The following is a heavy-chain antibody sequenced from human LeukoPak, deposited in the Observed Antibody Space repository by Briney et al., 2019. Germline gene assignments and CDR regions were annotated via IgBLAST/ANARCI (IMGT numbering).Heavy chain of an antibody. D-gene: IGHD6-13*01. J-gene: IGHJ6*03. V-gene: IGHV1-8*01. CDR1: GYTFTNYD. CDR3: ARAPGIAAAGTAVYYYYYMDV. CDR2: MNPNSGNT. Sequence: GASVRVSCKASGYTFTNYDINWVRQAPGEGVGWMGWMNPNSGNTGYTQKFQGRDTITRNTSISTAYMELSSLRSEDTAVYYCARAPGIAAAGTAVYYYYYMDVWGKGTTVTVSS.